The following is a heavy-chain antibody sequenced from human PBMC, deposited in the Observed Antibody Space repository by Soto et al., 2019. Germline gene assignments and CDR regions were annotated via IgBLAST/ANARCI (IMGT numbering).Heavy chain of an antibody. CDR2: ISPSEGS. J-gene: IGHJ6*02. Sequence: QVQLQESGPGLVKPSGTLSLTCAVSGGSISSTKWWTWVRQPPGKGLEWIAEISPSEGSNYNPSLKSRVAMSLDNSKNQFSLRLSSVTAADTAVYYCATQTISYTWDVWGQGTTVTVS. V-gene: IGHV4-4*02. CDR3: ATQTISYTWDV. CDR1: GGSISSTKW. D-gene: IGHD4-4*01.